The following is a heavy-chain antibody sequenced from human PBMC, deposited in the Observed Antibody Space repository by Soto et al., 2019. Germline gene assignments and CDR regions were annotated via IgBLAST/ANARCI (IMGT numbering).Heavy chain of an antibody. V-gene: IGHV4-31*03. Sequence: SETLSLTCTVSGGSISSCGYYWSWIRQHPGKGLEWIGYIYYSGSTYYNPSLKSRVTISVDTSKNQFSLKLSSVTAADTAVYYCARGGSNDAFDIWGQGTMVTVSS. J-gene: IGHJ3*02. CDR1: GGSISSCGYY. CDR2: IYYSGST. D-gene: IGHD3-10*01. CDR3: ARGGSNDAFDI.